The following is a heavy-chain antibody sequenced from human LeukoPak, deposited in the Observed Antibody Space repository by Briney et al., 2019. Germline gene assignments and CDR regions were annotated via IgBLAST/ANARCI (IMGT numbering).Heavy chain of an antibody. J-gene: IGHJ4*02. CDR1: GFTFSSYS. D-gene: IGHD3-22*01. CDR3: ARDRSGGSYYDSSGYYDY. CDR2: ISSSSSYI. V-gene: IGHV3-21*01. Sequence: PGGSLRLSCAASGFTFSSYSMNWVRQAPGKGLEWVSSISSSSSYIYYADSVKGRFTISRDNAKNSLYLQMNSLRAEDTAVYYCARDRSGGSYYDSSGYYDYWGQGTLVTVSS.